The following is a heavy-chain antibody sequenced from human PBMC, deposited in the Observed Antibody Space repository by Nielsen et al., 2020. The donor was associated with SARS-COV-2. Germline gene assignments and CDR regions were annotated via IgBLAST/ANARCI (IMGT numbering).Heavy chain of an antibody. V-gene: IGHV3-66*01. CDR1: GFTFSSNY. CDR2: MYSGGST. CDR3: ASYRSDAFDI. J-gene: IGHJ3*02. Sequence: GESLKISCAASGFTFSSNYMSWVRQAPGKGLEWVSVMYSGGSTYYADSVKGRFTISRDNSKNTLYLQMNSLRADDTSVYYCASYRSDAFDIWGQGTMVTVSS. D-gene: IGHD4-11*01.